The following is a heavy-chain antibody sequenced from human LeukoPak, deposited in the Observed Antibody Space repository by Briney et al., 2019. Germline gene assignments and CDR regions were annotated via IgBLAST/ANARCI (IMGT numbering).Heavy chain of an antibody. CDR2: SEPEQGEA. CDR3: AAEGQILLWY. CDR1: GDTLTELS. Sequence: ASVKVSCKVYGDTLTELSTHWVRHAPGKGLEWMGGSEPEQGEAIYAQTFQGRIRTTEDTSTDTASMGLSSLTSDDTAVYYCAAEGQILLWYWGQGTPVSVSS. J-gene: IGHJ4*02. D-gene: IGHD2-21*01. V-gene: IGHV1-24*01.